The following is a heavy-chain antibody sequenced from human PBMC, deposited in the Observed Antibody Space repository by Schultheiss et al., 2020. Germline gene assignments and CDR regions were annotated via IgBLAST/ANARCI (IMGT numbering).Heavy chain of an antibody. Sequence: SETLSLTCAVYGGSFSGYYWSWIRQPPGKGLEWIGEINHSGSTNYNPSLKSRVTISVDTSKNQFSLKLSSVTAADTAVYYCARDQGTVTTNYYYGMDVWGQGTTVNVSS. D-gene: IGHD4-17*01. CDR2: INHSGST. CDR1: GGSFSGYY. V-gene: IGHV4-34*01. CDR3: ARDQGTVTTNYYYGMDV. J-gene: IGHJ6*02.